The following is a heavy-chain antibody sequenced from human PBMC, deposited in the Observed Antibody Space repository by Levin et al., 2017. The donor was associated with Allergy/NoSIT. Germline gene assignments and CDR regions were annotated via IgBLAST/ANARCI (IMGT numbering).Heavy chain of an antibody. J-gene: IGHJ4*02. CDR3: ARLDSSGYLSR. CDR1: GGSISSYY. Sequence: PSETLSLTCTASGGSISSYYWSWIRQLPGKGLEWIAYKYYSGSTKYNPSLKRRVTISVDTSKNQFSLKLSTVTAADTAVYYCARLDSSGYLSRWGQGTLVTVAS. D-gene: IGHD3-22*01. CDR2: KYYSGST. V-gene: IGHV4-59*08.